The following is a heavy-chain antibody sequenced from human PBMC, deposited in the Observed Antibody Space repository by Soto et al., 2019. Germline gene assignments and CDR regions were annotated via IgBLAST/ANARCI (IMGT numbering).Heavy chain of an antibody. Sequence: QLQLQESGSGLVKPSQTLSLTCAVSGGSISSGGYSWSWIRQPPGKGLEWIGYIYHSGSTYYNPSLKSRVTISVDRSKNQFSLKLSSVTAADTAVYYCAKSGSSYNPYYYYGMDVWGQGTTVTVSS. D-gene: IGHD3-10*01. CDR2: IYHSGST. J-gene: IGHJ6*02. CDR1: GGSISSGGYS. CDR3: AKSGSSYNPYYYYGMDV. V-gene: IGHV4-30-2*01.